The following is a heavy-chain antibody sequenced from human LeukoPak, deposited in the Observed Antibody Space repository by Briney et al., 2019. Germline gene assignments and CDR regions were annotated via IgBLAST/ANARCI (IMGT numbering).Heavy chain of an antibody. J-gene: IGHJ4*02. D-gene: IGHD2-2*01. V-gene: IGHV1-2*06. Sequence: ASVKVSCKASGYTFTGYHMHWVRQAPAQGLEWKGRINPNSGDTNYAQKFQGRVIMTRDTTISTAYMELSRLRSDDTAVYYCSRDYCSSTSCLFDYWGQGTLVTVSS. CDR1: GYTFTGYH. CDR3: SRDYCSSTSCLFDY. CDR2: INPNSGDT.